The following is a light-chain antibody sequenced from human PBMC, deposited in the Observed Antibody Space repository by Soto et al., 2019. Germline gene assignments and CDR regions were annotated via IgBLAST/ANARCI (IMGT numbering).Light chain of an antibody. J-gene: IGKJ1*01. V-gene: IGKV1-5*01. CDR1: QSISSW. CDR3: QQYNSYPRT. CDR2: DAS. Sequence: DIQMTQSPSTLSASVGDRVTITCPASQSISSWLAWYQQKPGKAPKLLIYDASSLDSGVPSRFSGSGSGTEFTLTISCLQPDEFATYYCQQYNSYPRTFGQGTKVEIK.